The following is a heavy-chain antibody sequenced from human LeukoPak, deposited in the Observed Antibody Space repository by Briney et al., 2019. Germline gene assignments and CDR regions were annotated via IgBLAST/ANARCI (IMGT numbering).Heavy chain of an antibody. CDR2: MRSKANNYAT. CDR1: GFTLTSYT. J-gene: IGHJ5*02. V-gene: IGHV3-73*01. CDR3: TSQAGYSSGWET. D-gene: IGHD6-25*01. Sequence: GGSLRLSCTASGFTLTSYTMSWVRQAPGRGLEWVGRMRSKANNYATHYASSVYGRFTISRDDSANTRYLEMNSLKTEDTAVYYCTSQAGYSSGWETWGQGTLVTVSS.